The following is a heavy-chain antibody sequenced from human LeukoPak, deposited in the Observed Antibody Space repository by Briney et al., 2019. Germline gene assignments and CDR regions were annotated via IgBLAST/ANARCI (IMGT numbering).Heavy chain of an antibody. CDR2: INHSGST. CDR1: GGSFSGYY. J-gene: IGHJ4*02. Sequence: SETLSLTCAVYGGSFSGYYWSWIRQPPGKGLEWIGEINHSGSTNYNPSLKSRVTISVDTSKNQFSLKLSSVTAADTAVYYCARVGFTMIVLWGQGTPVTVSS. V-gene: IGHV4-34*01. CDR3: ARVGFTMIVL. D-gene: IGHD3-22*01.